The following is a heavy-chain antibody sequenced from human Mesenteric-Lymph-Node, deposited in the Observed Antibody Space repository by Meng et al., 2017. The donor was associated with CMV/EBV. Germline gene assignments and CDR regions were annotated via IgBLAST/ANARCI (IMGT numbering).Heavy chain of an antibody. CDR2: ISYSANNV. V-gene: IGHV3-48*03. Sequence: GESLKISCAVSGFTFSSYDFNWVRQVPGRGLEWISYISYSANNVMYAASVKGRFIISKDNAKSSLFLQMNSLRAEDTAIYFCARGDKFLDYWGQGTLVTVSS. CDR1: GFTFSSYD. J-gene: IGHJ4*02. CDR3: ARGDKFLDY.